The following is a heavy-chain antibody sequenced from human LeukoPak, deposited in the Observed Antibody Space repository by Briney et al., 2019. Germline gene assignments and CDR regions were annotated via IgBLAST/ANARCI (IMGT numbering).Heavy chain of an antibody. V-gene: IGHV3-53*01. CDR2: IYSGGST. D-gene: IGHD3-10*01. Sequence: HAGGSLRLSCAASGFTFSSYWMSWVRQAPGKGLEWVSVIYSGGSTYYADSVKGRFTISRDNSKNTLYLQMNSLRAEDTAVYYCARGPPLLWFGELFFHWGQGTLVTVSS. CDR1: GFTFSSYW. J-gene: IGHJ4*02. CDR3: ARGPPLLWFGELFFH.